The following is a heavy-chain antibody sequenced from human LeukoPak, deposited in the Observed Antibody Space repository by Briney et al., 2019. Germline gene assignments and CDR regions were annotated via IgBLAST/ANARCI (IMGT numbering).Heavy chain of an antibody. J-gene: IGHJ4*02. CDR3: ARGAVSPDCNGGSCYTFDY. V-gene: IGHV1-8*01. CDR1: GYTFTSD. Sequence: GASVKLSCKASGYTFTSDSNWVRQATGQGLEWMVWMNPNSGNTDYAQKFQGRGIMTRDTFISTAYMELRSLSFEDTAVYYCARGAVSPDCNGGSCYTFDYLGQGTLVIVSS. D-gene: IGHD2-15*01. CDR2: MNPNSGNT.